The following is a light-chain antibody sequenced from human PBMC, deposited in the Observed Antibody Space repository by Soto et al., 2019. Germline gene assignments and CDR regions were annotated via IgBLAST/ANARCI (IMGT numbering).Light chain of an antibody. CDR1: STDVGANNY. CDR2: DVT. CDR3: YSHVVATTGV. Sequence: QSALTQPASVSGSPGQSITISCTGTSTDVGANNYVSWYQQHPGRAPKVMIYDVTNRPSGVSSRFSGSKSGNTASLTISGLQAEDEADYYCYSHVVATTGVFGGGTKLTVL. J-gene: IGLJ2*01. V-gene: IGLV2-14*01.